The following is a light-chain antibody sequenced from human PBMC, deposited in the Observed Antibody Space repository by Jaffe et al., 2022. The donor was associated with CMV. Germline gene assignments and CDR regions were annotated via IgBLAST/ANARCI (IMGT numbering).Light chain of an antibody. Sequence: NFMLTQPRSVSESPGKTVTISCTRSSGSIASNYVQWFQQRPGSAPTTVIYEDNQRPSGVPDRFSGSTGSSSNSASLTISGLETEDEADYYCQSYAGGDRVLGGGTRLTVL. J-gene: IGLJ3*02. CDR1: SGSIASNY. V-gene: IGLV6-57*04. CDR2: EDN. CDR3: QSYAGGDRV.